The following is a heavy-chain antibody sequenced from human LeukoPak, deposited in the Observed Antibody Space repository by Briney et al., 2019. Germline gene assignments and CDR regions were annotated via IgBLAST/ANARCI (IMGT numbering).Heavy chain of an antibody. V-gene: IGHV3-21*05. CDR1: XFXFSSYR. CDR3: VRAFDI. Sequence: XLRLXXXASXFXFSSYRXNWVRQAPGKGLEWVSYINRNSSNKYYADSVKGRFTISRDNAKNSLYLQMNSLRAEDTAVYYFVRAFDIWGQGTMVTVSS. CDR2: INRNSSNK. J-gene: IGHJ3*02.